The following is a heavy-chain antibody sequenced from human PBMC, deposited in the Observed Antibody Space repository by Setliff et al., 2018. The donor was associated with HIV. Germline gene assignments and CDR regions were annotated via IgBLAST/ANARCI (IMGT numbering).Heavy chain of an antibody. CDR3: ARQYRDYDSSGYSEVFGTVDY. V-gene: IGHV4-39*01. D-gene: IGHD3-22*01. CDR1: GGSINSRSYY. CDR2: IYFSGRTSHSGST. J-gene: IGHJ4*02. Sequence: SETLSLTCTVSGGSINSRSYYWAWIRQPPGKGLEWVASIYFSGRTSHSGSTYYNPSVASRITISGDASKNQFSLKLSSVTAADTAVYYCARQYRDYDSSGYSEVFGTVDYWGQGTLVTVSS.